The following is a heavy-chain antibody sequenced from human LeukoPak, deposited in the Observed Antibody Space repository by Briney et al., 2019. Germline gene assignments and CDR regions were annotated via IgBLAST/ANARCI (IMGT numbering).Heavy chain of an antibody. D-gene: IGHD3-16*01. CDR3: ARDQGGDLWPGYFDY. CDR2: ISYDGSNK. J-gene: IGHJ4*02. V-gene: IGHV3-30-3*01. Sequence: ISYDGSNKYYADSVKGRFTISRDNSKNTLYLQMNSLRAEDTAVYYCARDQGGDLWPGYFDYWGQGTLVTVSS.